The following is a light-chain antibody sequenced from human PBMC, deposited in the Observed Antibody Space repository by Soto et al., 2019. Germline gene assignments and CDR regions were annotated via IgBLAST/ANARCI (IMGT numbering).Light chain of an antibody. CDR3: SSYTSSSAWV. J-gene: IGLJ2*01. V-gene: IGLV2-18*02. Sequence: QSALTQPPSVCGSPGQSVTISCTGTSSDVGSYNRVSWYQQPPGTAPKLMIYEVSNRPSGVPDRFSGSKSGNTASLTISGLQAEDEADYYCSSYTSSSAWVFGGGTKLTVL. CDR2: EVS. CDR1: SSDVGSYNR.